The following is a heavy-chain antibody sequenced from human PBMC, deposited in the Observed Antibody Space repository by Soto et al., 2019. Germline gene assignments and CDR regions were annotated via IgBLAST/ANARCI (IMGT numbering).Heavy chain of an antibody. J-gene: IGHJ4*02. V-gene: IGHV4-61*01. CDR1: GGSVSDKSYY. CDR2: VYYGGTT. Sequence: QVQLQESGAGLLKPSETLSLTCSVSGGSVSDKSYYWSWLRQPPGNKLEWFGYVYYGGTTNDNPSLKIRVTISVDLSKNRFTLRLSSVTTAATALYFCARATAVPNTLRSRYFFDYWGQGTLVTVSS. CDR3: ARATAVPNTLRSRYFFDY. D-gene: IGHD4-17*01.